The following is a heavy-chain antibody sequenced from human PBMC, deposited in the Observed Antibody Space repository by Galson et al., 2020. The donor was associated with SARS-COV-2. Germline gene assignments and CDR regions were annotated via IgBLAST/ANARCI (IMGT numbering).Heavy chain of an antibody. J-gene: IGHJ4*02. V-gene: IGHV3-30-3*01. Sequence: GGSLRLSCAASGFTFSSYPMHWVRQAPGKEPEWVALISYDGANKFYSDPVKGRFTISRDNSKNTLYLQMNSLRPEDTAVYYCARDVVRHFDCWGQGTLVTVSS. CDR3: ARDVVRHFDC. CDR2: ISYDGANK. CDR1: GFTFSSYP. D-gene: IGHD2-21*01.